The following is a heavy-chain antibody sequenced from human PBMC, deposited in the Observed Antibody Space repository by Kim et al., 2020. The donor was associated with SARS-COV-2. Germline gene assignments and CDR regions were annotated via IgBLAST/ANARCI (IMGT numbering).Heavy chain of an antibody. V-gene: IGHV3-15*01. CDR1: GFTFSNAW. D-gene: IGHD2-15*01. CDR3: ATVVDRYYGMGV. CDR2: IKTTTEGGTT. Sequence: GGSLRLSCAASGFTFSNAWMSWVRQASGKGQEWVGRIKTTTEGGTTYYAAPAKGRFTISRDESKNTLYLQINSLKTEDTAVYYCATVVDRYYGMGVWGQGTTVTVSS. J-gene: IGHJ6*02.